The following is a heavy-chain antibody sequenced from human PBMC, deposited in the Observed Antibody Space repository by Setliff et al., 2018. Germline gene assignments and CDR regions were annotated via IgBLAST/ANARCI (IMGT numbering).Heavy chain of an antibody. CDR3: ARAYYGTVNGYSSYYDLDV. J-gene: IGHJ6*02. V-gene: IGHV3-74*03. CDR2: VNDDGSSA. D-gene: IGHD3-9*01. CDR1: GFTFSSHW. Sequence: GGSLRLSCAAAGFTFSSHWMHWVRQAPGKRLMWVSRVNDDGSSAMYADSVKGRFTMSRDNAKNTLYLQMNSLRAEDTAVYYCARAYYGTVNGYSSYYDLDVWGQGTTVTVSS.